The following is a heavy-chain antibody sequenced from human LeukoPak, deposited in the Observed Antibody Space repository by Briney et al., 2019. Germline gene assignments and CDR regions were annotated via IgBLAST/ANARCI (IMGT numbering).Heavy chain of an antibody. Sequence: PSETLSLTCALYGGSFSGYYWSWVRQPPGKGLEWIGEINHSGSTNYNPSLKSRVTISVDTSKNQFSLKLSSVTAADTAVYYCARGRGLITSSFDYWGQGTLVTVSS. CDR1: GGSFSGYY. CDR2: INHSGST. D-gene: IGHD1-14*01. CDR3: ARGRGLITSSFDY. J-gene: IGHJ4*02. V-gene: IGHV4-34*01.